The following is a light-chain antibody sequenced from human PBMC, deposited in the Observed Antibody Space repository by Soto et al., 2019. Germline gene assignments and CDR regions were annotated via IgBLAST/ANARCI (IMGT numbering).Light chain of an antibody. Sequence: EIVMTQSPSTLTEAPCERSRFCGRASQIILTNLAWYQQKPGQAPRLLIYGASTRATGIPARFSGSGSGTEFTLTISSLQSEDFEIYYCQQYNNWPITFGQGTRLEIK. CDR3: QQYNNWPIT. J-gene: IGKJ5*01. V-gene: IGKV3-15*01. CDR1: QIILTN. CDR2: GAS.